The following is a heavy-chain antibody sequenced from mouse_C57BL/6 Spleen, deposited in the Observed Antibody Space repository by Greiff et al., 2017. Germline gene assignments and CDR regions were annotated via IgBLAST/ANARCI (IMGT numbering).Heavy chain of an antibody. V-gene: IGHV1-62-2*01. J-gene: IGHJ2*01. CDR1: GYTFTEYT. CDR3: ARHEDAGSDGYYDYFDY. Sequence: QVQLQQSGAELVKPGASVKLSCKASGYTFTEYTIHWVKQRSGQGLEWIGWFYPGSGSIKYNEKFKDKATLTADKSSSTVYMELSRLTSEDSAVYFCARHEDAGSDGYYDYFDYWGQGTTLTVSS. D-gene: IGHD2-3*01. CDR2: FYPGSGSI.